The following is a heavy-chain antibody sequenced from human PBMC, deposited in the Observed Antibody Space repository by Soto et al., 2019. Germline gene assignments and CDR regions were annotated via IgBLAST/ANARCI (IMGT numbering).Heavy chain of an antibody. J-gene: IGHJ5*02. CDR1: GGSISSGGYY. V-gene: IGHV4-31*03. CDR3: ARESIVLVPAAGNWFDP. CDR2: IYYSGST. Sequence: SETLSLTCTVSGGSISSGGYYWSWIRQHPGKGLEWIGYIYYSGSTYYNPSLKSRVTISVDTSKNQFSLKLSSVTAADTAVYYCARESIVLVPAAGNWFDPWGQGTLVTAPQ. D-gene: IGHD2-2*01.